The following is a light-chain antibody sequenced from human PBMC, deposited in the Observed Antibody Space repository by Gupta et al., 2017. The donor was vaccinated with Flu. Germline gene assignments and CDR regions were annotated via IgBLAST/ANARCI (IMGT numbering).Light chain of an antibody. Sequence: EIVWTQSTATLSLSPGERATLSCRASQSVSSSYLAWYQQKPGQAPRLLIYGASSRATGIPDRFSGSGSGTDFTLTISRLEPEDFAVYYCQQYGSSPSWTFGQGTKVEIK. CDR1: QSVSSSY. J-gene: IGKJ1*01. CDR3: QQYGSSPSWT. CDR2: GAS. V-gene: IGKV3-20*01.